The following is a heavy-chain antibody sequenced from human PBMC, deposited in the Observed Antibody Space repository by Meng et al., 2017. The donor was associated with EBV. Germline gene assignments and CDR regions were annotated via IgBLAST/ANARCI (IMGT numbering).Heavy chain of an antibody. Sequence: QVLLLHSGAEVKKPGASVKVSCKASGYTFTGYYMHWVRQAPGQGLEWMGRINPNSGGTNYAQKFQGRVTMTRDTSISTAYMELSRLRSDDTAVYYCARVGIAVAGTGDYWGQGTLVTVSS. V-gene: IGHV1-2*06. CDR1: GYTFTGYY. CDR3: ARVGIAVAGTGDY. D-gene: IGHD6-19*01. J-gene: IGHJ4*02. CDR2: INPNSGGT.